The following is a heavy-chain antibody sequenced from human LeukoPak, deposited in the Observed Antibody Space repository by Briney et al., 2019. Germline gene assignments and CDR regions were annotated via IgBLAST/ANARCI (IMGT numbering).Heavy chain of an antibody. Sequence: ASVKVSCKASGYTLTGYYMHWVRQAPGQGIEWMGWINPNSGGTNYAQKFQGRVTMTRDTSISTAYMELSRLRSDDTAVYYCARASGMATITFFDYWGQGTLVTVSS. J-gene: IGHJ4*02. V-gene: IGHV1-2*02. D-gene: IGHD5-24*01. CDR1: GYTLTGYY. CDR2: INPNSGGT. CDR3: ARASGMATITFFDY.